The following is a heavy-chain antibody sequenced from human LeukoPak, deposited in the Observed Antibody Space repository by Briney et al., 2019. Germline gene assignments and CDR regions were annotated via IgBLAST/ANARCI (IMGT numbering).Heavy chain of an antibody. CDR1: GYTFTNYW. CDR2: IYPGDSET. Sequence: GESLKISCKGSGYTFTNYWIGWVRQMPGRGLEWMGIIYPGDSETRYSPSFQGQVTISADKSISTAYLQWSSLKASDTAIYYCARHLHVATSRAGGYYYYYMDVWGKGTTVTVSS. V-gene: IGHV5-51*01. D-gene: IGHD5-12*01. CDR3: ARHLHVATSRAGGYYYYYMDV. J-gene: IGHJ6*03.